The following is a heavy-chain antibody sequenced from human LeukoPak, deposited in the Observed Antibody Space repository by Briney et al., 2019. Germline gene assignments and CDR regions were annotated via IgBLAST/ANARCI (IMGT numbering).Heavy chain of an antibody. CDR1: GFTFSNYW. D-gene: IGHD6-19*01. V-gene: IGHV3-7*03. Sequence: PGGSLRLSCAASGFTFSNYWLTWVRQAPGQGLEWVANIKQDGSEKHYVDSVKGRFTISRDNAKNSLYLQMNSLRAEDTAVYYCANGGSIAVATPLDYWGQGTLVTVSS. CDR2: IKQDGSEK. J-gene: IGHJ4*02. CDR3: ANGGSIAVATPLDY.